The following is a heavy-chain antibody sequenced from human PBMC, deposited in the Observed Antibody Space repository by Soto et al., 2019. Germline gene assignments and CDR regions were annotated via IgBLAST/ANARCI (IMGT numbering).Heavy chain of an antibody. CDR2: IQQDGSEK. J-gene: IGHJ4*02. V-gene: IGHV3-7*01. CDR1: GFTFSRYW. D-gene: IGHD5-18*01. Sequence: GGSLRLSCAASGFTFSRYWMSWVRQAPGKGLEWVANIQQDGSEKYYVDSVKGRFTISRDNAKNSLYLQMISLRAEDTAVYYCAKDIPDTAMVPDYWGQGTLVTVSS. CDR3: AKDIPDTAMVPDY.